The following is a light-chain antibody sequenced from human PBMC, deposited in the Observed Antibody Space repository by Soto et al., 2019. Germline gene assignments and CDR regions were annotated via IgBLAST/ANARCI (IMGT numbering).Light chain of an antibody. CDR1: QSVSSY. CDR3: QHRSN. CDR2: DAS. J-gene: IGKJ5*01. Sequence: EIVLTQSPATLSLSPGERATLSCRASQSVSSYLAWYQKKPGQAPRLLIYDASNRATGIPARFSGSGSGTDFTLTISSLEPEDFAVYYCQHRSNFGQGTRLEIK. V-gene: IGKV3-11*01.